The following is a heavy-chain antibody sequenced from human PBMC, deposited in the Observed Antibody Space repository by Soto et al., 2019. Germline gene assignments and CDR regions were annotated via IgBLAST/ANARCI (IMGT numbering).Heavy chain of an antibody. V-gene: IGHV3-30*18. Sequence: PGGSLRLSCAASGFTFSSYGMHWVRQAPGKGLEWVAVISYDGSKKYYADSMKGRFTISRDNSKNTLYLQMNSPRVEDTALYYCAKDRGALRWSEEHYYFDYWGQGTLVTVSS. J-gene: IGHJ4*02. D-gene: IGHD4-17*01. CDR1: GFTFSSYG. CDR3: AKDRGALRWSEEHYYFDY. CDR2: ISYDGSKK.